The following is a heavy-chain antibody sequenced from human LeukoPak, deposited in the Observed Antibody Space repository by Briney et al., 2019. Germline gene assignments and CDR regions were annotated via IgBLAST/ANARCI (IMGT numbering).Heavy chain of an antibody. CDR3: ARSSFYGSGYYFDY. CDR1: GYTLTELS. V-gene: IGHV1-46*01. J-gene: IGHJ4*02. Sequence: ASVKVSCKVSGYTLTELSMHWVRQAPGQGLEWMGIINPSGGSATYAQKSQGRVTMTRDTSTSTVYMEVRSLRSEDTAVYYCARSSFYGSGYYFDYWGQGTLVTVSS. D-gene: IGHD3-10*01. CDR2: INPSGGSA.